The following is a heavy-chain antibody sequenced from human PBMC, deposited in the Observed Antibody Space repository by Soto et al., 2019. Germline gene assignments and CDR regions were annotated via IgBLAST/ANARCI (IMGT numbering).Heavy chain of an antibody. D-gene: IGHD2-2*01. CDR2: ISAYNGNT. CDR3: ARGKYCSSTSSYLGCWFDP. V-gene: IGHV1-18*01. CDR1: GYTFTSYG. Sequence: ASVKVSCKASGYTFTSYGISWVRQAPGQGLEWMGWISAYNGNTNYAQKLQGRVTMTTDTSTSTAYKELRSLRSDDTAVYYCARGKYCSSTSSYLGCWFDPWGQGTLVTVSS. J-gene: IGHJ5*02.